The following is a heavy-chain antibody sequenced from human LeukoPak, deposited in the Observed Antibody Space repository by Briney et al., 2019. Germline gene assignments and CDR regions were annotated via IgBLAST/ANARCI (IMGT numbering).Heavy chain of an antibody. D-gene: IGHD6-13*01. V-gene: IGHV3-23*01. CDR2: ISPSGGIT. CDR3: AKVPTAGTIDWFDP. J-gene: IGHJ5*02. CDR1: GFTFSSHG. Sequence: GGSLRLSCAASGFTFSSHGMNWVRQAPGKGLEWVSGISPSGGITYYTDSVKGRFTISRDNSKNTVSLQMNSLRAEDTALYYCAKVPTAGTIDWFDPWGQGTLVTVSS.